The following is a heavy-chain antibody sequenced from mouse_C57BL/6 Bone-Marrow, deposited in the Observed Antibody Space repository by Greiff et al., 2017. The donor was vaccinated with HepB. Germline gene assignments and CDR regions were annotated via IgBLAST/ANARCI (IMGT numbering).Heavy chain of an antibody. CDR1: GYAFSSSW. CDR2: IYPGDGDT. Sequence: QVQLQQSGPELVKPGDSVKISCKASGYAFSSSWMNWVKQRPGKGLEWIGRIYPGDGDTNYNGRFKGKATLTADKSSSTAYMQLSSLTSEDSAVYFCDGYDDYAMDYWGQGTSVTVSS. V-gene: IGHV1-82*01. D-gene: IGHD2-2*01. J-gene: IGHJ4*01. CDR3: DGYDDYAMDY.